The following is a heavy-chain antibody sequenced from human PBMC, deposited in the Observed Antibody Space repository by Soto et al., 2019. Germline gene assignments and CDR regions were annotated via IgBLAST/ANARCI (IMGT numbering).Heavy chain of an antibody. V-gene: IGHV3-11*01. CDR3: ARSLVVRGVIIIYFDY. J-gene: IGHJ4*02. CDR1: GFTFSDYY. CDR2: ISSSGSTI. D-gene: IGHD3-10*01. Sequence: GGSLRLSCAASGFTFSDYYMSWIRQAPGKGLEWVSYISSSGSTIYYADSVKGRFTISRDNAKNSLYLQMNSLRAEDTAVYYCARSLVVRGVIIIYFDYWGQGTLVTVSS.